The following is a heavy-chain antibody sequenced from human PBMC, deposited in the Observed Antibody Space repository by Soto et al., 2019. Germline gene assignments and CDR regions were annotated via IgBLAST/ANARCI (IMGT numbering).Heavy chain of an antibody. J-gene: IGHJ5*02. CDR1: GYTFTSYY. V-gene: IGHV1-46*03. D-gene: IGHD5-18*01. CDR2: INPSGGST. Sequence: QVQLVQSGAEVKKPGASVKVSCKASGYTFTSYYMHWVRQAPGQGLEWMGIINPSGGSTSYAQKFHGRVNMTRDTSTSTVYMALSSLRSEDTAVYYCARVYPSDTRYGYVGNNWFDPWGKGTLVTVSS. CDR3: ARVYPSDTRYGYVGNNWFDP.